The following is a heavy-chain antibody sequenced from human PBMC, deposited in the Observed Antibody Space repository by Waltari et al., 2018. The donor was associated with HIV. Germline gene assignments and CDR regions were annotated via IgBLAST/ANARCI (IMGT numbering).Heavy chain of an antibody. CDR2: IYTSGST. Sequence: QVQLQESGPGLVKPSQTLSLTCTVSGGSISSGNYYWSWIRQPAGKGLEGIGRIYTSGSTNYNPSLKSRVTISVDTSKNQFSLKLSSVTAADTAVYYCAREVPYYYDSSGSDAFDIWGQGTMVTVSS. D-gene: IGHD3-22*01. CDR3: AREVPYYYDSSGSDAFDI. J-gene: IGHJ3*02. V-gene: IGHV4-61*02. CDR1: GGSISSGNYY.